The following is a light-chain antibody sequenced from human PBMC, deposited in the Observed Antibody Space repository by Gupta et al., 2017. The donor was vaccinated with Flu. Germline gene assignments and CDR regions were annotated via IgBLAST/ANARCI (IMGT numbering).Light chain of an antibody. V-gene: IGKV3-20*01. CDR2: GTS. CDR1: QSVSSFY. Sequence: EIVLTHSPGTLSLSPGERATLSCRASQSVSSFYLAWYQQKPGQAPRLLIYGTSTRATGIQDRFSGSGSGTDFTLTISRLEPEDFAVYYCQQYASSWTFGQGTKVEIK. J-gene: IGKJ1*01. CDR3: QQYASSWT.